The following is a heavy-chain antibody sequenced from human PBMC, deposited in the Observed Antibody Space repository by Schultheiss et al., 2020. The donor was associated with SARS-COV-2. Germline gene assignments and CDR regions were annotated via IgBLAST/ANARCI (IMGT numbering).Heavy chain of an antibody. D-gene: IGHD1-26*01. CDR3: ARDAQPWEPTGSFDY. J-gene: IGHJ4*02. Sequence: GESLKISCAASGFTFSDYYMSWIRQAPGKGLEWVSYISSSGSTIYYADSVKGRFTISRDNAKNSLYLQMNSLRAEDTAVYYCARDAQPWEPTGSFDYWGQGTLVTVSS. CDR2: ISSSGSTI. CDR1: GFTFSDYY. V-gene: IGHV3-11*04.